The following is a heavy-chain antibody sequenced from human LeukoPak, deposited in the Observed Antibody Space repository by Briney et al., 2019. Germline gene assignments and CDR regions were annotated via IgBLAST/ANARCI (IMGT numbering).Heavy chain of an antibody. CDR3: VLVTTGS. CDR2: INSDGSII. CDR1: GFTFSTYW. Sequence: GGSLRLSCAASGFTFSTYWMHWVRQAPGKGLGWVSRINSDGSIINYADSVKGRFTISRDNAKSTLYLHMNSLRAEDTAVYYCVLVTTGSWGQGTMVTVS. V-gene: IGHV3-74*01. J-gene: IGHJ3*01. D-gene: IGHD4-17*01.